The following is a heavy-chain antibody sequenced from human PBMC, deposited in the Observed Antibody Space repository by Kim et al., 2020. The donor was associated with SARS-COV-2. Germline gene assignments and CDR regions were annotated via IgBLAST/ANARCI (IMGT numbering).Heavy chain of an antibody. V-gene: IGHV4-39*07. Sequence: SETLSLTCTVSGGSISSSSYYWGWIRQPPGKGLEWIGSIYYSGSTYYNPSLKSRVTISVDTSKNQFSLKLSSVTAADTAVYYCAARRWGWFGEWGWFDPWGQGTLVTVSS. CDR3: AARRWGWFGEWGWFDP. D-gene: IGHD3-10*01. CDR1: GGSISSSSYY. CDR2: IYYSGST. J-gene: IGHJ5*02.